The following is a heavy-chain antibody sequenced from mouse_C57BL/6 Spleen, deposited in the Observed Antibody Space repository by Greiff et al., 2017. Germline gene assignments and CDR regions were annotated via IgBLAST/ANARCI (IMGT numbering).Heavy chain of an antibody. Sequence: VQLQQSGAELVRPGSSVKLSCKASGYTFTSYWMDWVKQRPGQGLEWIGNIYPSDSETHYNQKFKDKATLTVDKSSSTAYMQLSSLTSEDSAVYYCARGELGGESFLYYAMDYWGQGTSVTVSS. CDR2: IYPSDSET. CDR1: GYTFTSYW. D-gene: IGHD4-1*01. V-gene: IGHV1-61*01. J-gene: IGHJ4*01. CDR3: ARGELGGESFLYYAMDY.